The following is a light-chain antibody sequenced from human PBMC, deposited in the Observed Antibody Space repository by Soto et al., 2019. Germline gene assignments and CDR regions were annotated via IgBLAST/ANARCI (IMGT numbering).Light chain of an antibody. CDR2: DAS. CDR3: QQYGSSGT. J-gene: IGKJ1*01. V-gene: IGKV3-11*01. CDR1: QSISNS. Sequence: DMVMTQSPATLSVSPGERATLSCRASQSISNSLAWYQQKPGQAPSLLVFDASKRATGIPARFSGSGSGTDFTLTITSLEPEDFAVYYCQQYGSSGTFGQGTKVDIK.